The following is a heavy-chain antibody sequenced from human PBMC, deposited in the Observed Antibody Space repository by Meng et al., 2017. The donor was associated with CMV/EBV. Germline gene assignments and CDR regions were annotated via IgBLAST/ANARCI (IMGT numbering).Heavy chain of an antibody. Sequence: QVRVVHAGAEVKKPGSSGMVSCKASGGTFSSYAIGWVRQASGQGLEWMGGIMPIFGTANYAQKFQGRVTITADQSTSTAYMELSSLRSEDTAVYYCARGYYDSSGYNFDLWGHGTLVTVSS. J-gene: IGHJ2*01. V-gene: IGHV1-69*01. CDR3: ARGYYDSSGYNFDL. CDR1: GGTFSSYA. CDR2: IMPIFGTA. D-gene: IGHD3-22*01.